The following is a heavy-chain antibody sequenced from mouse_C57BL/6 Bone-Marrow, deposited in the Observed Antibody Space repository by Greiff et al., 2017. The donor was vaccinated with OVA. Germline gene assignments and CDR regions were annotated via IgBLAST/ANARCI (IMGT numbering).Heavy chain of an antibody. V-gene: IGHV1-7*01. Sequence: VQLQQSGAELAKPGASVKLSCKASGYTFTSYWMHWVKQRPGQGLEWIGYINPISGYTKYNQKFKDKATLTADKSSSTAYMQLSSLTYEDSAVYYCARTQSPGGWYFDVWGTGTTVTVSS. CDR1: GYTFTSYW. J-gene: IGHJ1*03. CDR3: ARTQSPGGWYFDV. CDR2: INPISGYT.